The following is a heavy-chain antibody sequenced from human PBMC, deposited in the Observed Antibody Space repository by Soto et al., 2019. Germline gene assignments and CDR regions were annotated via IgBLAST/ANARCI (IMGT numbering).Heavy chain of an antibody. CDR3: ARLGDSNYNYYYGMDV. Sequence: ASVKVSCKASGFTFTGYYIHWVRQAPGQGLEWMGWINPNSGGANYAQQFQGWVTMSRDTSISTAYMEVTRLRSSDTAVHYCARLGDSNYNYYYGMDVWGQGTTVTVSS. CDR1: GFTFTGYY. V-gene: IGHV1-2*04. J-gene: IGHJ6*02. CDR2: INPNSGGA. D-gene: IGHD4-4*01.